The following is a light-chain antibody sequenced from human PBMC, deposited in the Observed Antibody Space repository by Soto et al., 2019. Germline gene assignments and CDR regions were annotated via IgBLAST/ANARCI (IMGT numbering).Light chain of an antibody. V-gene: IGLV2-14*03. CDR1: SSDIGAYDY. CDR2: DVS. CDR3: SSFTSTSALVI. Sequence: QSALTQSASVSGSPGQSITISCTGSSSDIGAYDYVSWYQQHPGNAPKVIIYDVSGRPSGISNRFSGSKSGNTASLTISGLQAEDEADYYCSSFTSTSALVIFGGGTKLTVL. J-gene: IGLJ2*01.